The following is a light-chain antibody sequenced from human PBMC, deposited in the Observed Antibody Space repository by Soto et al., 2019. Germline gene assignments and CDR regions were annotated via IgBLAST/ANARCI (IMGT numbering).Light chain of an antibody. V-gene: IGKV1-39*01. CDR2: AAS. CDR1: QSISSY. J-gene: IGKJ2*01. CDR3: QQSYSTPYT. Sequence: DIQMTQSPSSLSASVGDRVTITCRASQSISSYLNWYQQKPGTAPKLLIYAASSLQSGVPSRFSGSGSGTAFTLTISSLQPEAFETYHCQQSYSTPYTFGHGTKLEIK.